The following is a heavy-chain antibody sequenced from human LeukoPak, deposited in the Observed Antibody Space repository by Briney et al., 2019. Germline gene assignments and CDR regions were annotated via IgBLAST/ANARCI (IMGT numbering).Heavy chain of an antibody. V-gene: IGHV3-23*01. Sequence: GGSLRLSCAASGFTFSIYAMSWVRQAPGKGLAWVSGLNEDGGYTYYADSVKGRFTISRDNSKNTLYIQMNSLRAEDTAVYYCARSFYDILIGYYQYFDYWGQGTLVTVSS. CDR2: LNEDGGYT. D-gene: IGHD3-9*01. CDR3: ARSFYDILIGYYQYFDY. CDR1: GFTFSIYA. J-gene: IGHJ4*02.